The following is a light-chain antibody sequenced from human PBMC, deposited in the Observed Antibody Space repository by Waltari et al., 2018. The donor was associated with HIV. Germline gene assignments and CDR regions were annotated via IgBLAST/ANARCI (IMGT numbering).Light chain of an antibody. Sequence: QSVLTQPPSVSGAPGQRVTISCTGSSSTIGAGNAVHWYQLLPGTAPKLLIYANRNRPSGVPDRFSGSKSGTSASLAITGLQAEDEADYFCQSFDSSLSGSRVFGGGTKLTVL. CDR1: SSTIGAGNA. V-gene: IGLV1-40*01. CDR3: QSFDSSLSGSRV. J-gene: IGLJ3*02. CDR2: ANR.